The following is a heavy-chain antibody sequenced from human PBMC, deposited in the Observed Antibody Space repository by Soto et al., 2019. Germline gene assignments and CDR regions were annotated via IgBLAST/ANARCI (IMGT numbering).Heavy chain of an antibody. CDR3: ARELGYCSGGSCYMDGAFDF. CDR1: GFTFSSYS. V-gene: IGHV3-23*01. Sequence: GGSLRLSCAASGFTFSSYSMNWVRQAPGKGLERVSVISGSGDSTYYADSVKGRFTISRDNSKNTLYVQMNSLRAEDTAVYYCARELGYCSGGSCYMDGAFDFWGQGTMVTVSS. CDR2: ISGSGDST. D-gene: IGHD2-15*01. J-gene: IGHJ3*01.